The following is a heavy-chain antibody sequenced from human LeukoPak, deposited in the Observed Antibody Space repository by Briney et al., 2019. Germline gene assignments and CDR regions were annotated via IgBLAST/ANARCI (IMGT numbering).Heavy chain of an antibody. V-gene: IGHV4-39*01. CDR2: IYYSGST. CDR1: GGSISSSSYY. D-gene: IGHD5-24*01. CDR3: ARRRDGYSPPNWFDP. J-gene: IGHJ5*02. Sequence: SETLSLTCTLSGGSISSSSYYWGWIRQPPGKGLGWIGGIYYSGSTYYNPSLKSRVTISVDTPKNQFSLKLSSVTAADTAVYYCARRRDGYSPPNWFDPWGQGTLVTVSS.